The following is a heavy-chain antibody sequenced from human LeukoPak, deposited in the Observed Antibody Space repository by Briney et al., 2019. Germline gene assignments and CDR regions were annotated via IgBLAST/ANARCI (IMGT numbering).Heavy chain of an antibody. Sequence: SETLSLTCTVSGGSISSYYWSWIRQPPGKGLEWIGYIYYSGSTNYNPSLKSRVTISVDASKNQFSLKLSSVTAADTAVYYCARDRRSWFDPWGQGTLVTVSS. CDR1: GGSISSYY. CDR3: ARDRRSWFDP. J-gene: IGHJ5*02. CDR2: IYYSGST. V-gene: IGHV4-59*01.